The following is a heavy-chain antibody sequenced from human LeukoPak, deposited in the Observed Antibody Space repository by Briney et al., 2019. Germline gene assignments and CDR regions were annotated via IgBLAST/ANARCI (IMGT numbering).Heavy chain of an antibody. CDR1: GGSISSGSYY. D-gene: IGHD3-10*01. CDR3: ARASVYYYGSGRFWYFDL. CDR2: IYTSGST. Sequence: SETLSLTCTVSGGSISSGSYYWSWIRQPAGKGLEWIGRIYTSGSTNYNPSLKSRVTISVDTSKNQFSLKLSSVTAADTAVYYCARASVYYYGSGRFWYFDLWGRGTLVTVSS. V-gene: IGHV4-61*02. J-gene: IGHJ2*01.